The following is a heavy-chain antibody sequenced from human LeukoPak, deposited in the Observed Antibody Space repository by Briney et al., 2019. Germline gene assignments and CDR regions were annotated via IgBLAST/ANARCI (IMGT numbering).Heavy chain of an antibody. V-gene: IGHV3-30*01. CDR2: ISYDGSNK. CDR1: GFTFSSYA. CDR3: ARGSGKREEYAFDI. D-gene: IGHD3-10*01. Sequence: PGGSLRLSCAASGFTFSSYAMHWVRQAPGKGLEWVAVISYDGSNKYYADSVKGRFTISRDNSKNTLYLQMNSLRAEDTAVYYCARGSGKREEYAFDIWGQGTMVTVSS. J-gene: IGHJ3*02.